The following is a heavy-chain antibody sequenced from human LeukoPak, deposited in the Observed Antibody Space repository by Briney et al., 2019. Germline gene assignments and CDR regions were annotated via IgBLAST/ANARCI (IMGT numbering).Heavy chain of an antibody. J-gene: IGHJ4*02. Sequence: GGSLRLSCAASGFTFSNYAMSWVRQAPGKGLEWVSAISGSVGSTYYADSVKGRFTISRDNSKNTLYLQMNSLRAEDTAVYYCAKDYDLGYDILTGYHPFDYWGQGTLVTVSS. CDR1: GFTFSNYA. V-gene: IGHV3-23*01. CDR3: AKDYDLGYDILTGYHPFDY. D-gene: IGHD3-9*01. CDR2: ISGSVGST.